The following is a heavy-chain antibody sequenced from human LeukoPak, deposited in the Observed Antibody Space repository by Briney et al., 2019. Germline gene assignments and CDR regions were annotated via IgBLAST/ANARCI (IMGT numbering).Heavy chain of an antibody. CDR3: ARDLRWELLPDAFDI. V-gene: IGHV3-7*03. Sequence: GGSLRLSCAASGFTFSNYAMSWVRQAPGKGLEWVANIKQDGSEKYYVDSVKGRFTISRDNAKNSLYLQMNSLRAEDTAVYYCARDLRWELLPDAFDIWGQGTMVTVSS. J-gene: IGHJ3*02. D-gene: IGHD1-26*01. CDR1: GFTFSNYA. CDR2: IKQDGSEK.